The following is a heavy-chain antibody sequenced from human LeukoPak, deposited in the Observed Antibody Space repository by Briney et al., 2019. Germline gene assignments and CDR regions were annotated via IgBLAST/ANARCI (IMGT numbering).Heavy chain of an antibody. V-gene: IGHV3-7*01. D-gene: IGHD4-11*01. Sequence: PGGSLRLSCAASGFGFSSYWMSWLRQAPGKGLEWVASIKQDGGEKFYVDSVKGRFTISKDNAKNSLYLQMNSLRAEDTAVYYCAREDHSNYNYWGQGTLVTVSS. CDR2: IKQDGGEK. J-gene: IGHJ4*02. CDR1: GFGFSSYW. CDR3: AREDHSNYNY.